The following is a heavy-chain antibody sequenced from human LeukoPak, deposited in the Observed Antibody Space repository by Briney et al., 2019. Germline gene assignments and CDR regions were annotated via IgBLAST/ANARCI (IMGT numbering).Heavy chain of an antibody. CDR1: GYTFTSYG. D-gene: IGHD3-22*01. Sequence: ASVKVSCKASGYTFTSYGISWVRQAPGQGLEWMGWISAYNGNTNYAQKLQGRVTMTTDTSTSTAYMELRSLRSGDTAVYYCARVPRYYYDSSGYAQDDYWGQGTLVTVSS. V-gene: IGHV1-18*01. J-gene: IGHJ4*02. CDR2: ISAYNGNT. CDR3: ARVPRYYYDSSGYAQDDY.